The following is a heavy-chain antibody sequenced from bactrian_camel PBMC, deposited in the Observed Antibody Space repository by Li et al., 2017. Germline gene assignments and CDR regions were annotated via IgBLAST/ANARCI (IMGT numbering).Heavy chain of an antibody. J-gene: IGHJ7*01. CDR2: ITASGTT. D-gene: IGHD2*01. Sequence: HVQLVESGGGLVQPGGSLRLSCVASGFPFSANHMSWVRQPPGKKLEWVSSITASGTTSYSNSVRGRFTISRDNTKNTLYLQMNNLKSDDAGMYYCAASCGRLWDRYGCYFDPAGMDYWGKGTQVTVS. V-gene: IGHV3S1*01. CDR1: GFPFSANH.